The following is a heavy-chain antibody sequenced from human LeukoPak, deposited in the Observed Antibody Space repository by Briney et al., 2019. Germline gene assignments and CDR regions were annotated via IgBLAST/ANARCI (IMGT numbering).Heavy chain of an antibody. V-gene: IGHV3-7*01. CDR1: GFTFSHVW. Sequence: PGGSLRLSCAASGFTFSHVWMSWVRQAPGKGLEWVANIKQGGSEKYYVDSVKGRFTISRDNAKNSLYLQMNSLRAEDTAVYYCARDRSYYDSSGYYAYWGQGTLVTVSS. CDR2: IKQGGSEK. J-gene: IGHJ4*02. D-gene: IGHD3-22*01. CDR3: ARDRSYYDSSGYYAY.